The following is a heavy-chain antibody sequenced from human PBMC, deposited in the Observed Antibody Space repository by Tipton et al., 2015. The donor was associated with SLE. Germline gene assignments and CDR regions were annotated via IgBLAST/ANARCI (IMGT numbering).Heavy chain of an antibody. Sequence: TLSLTCTVSGGSISSGIYHWTWIRQPAGTGLEWIGHINPSGSNNYNPSLRSRVARSVDTSKNHFSLRLSSVTAADTAVYYCARGGGSYYDYWGQGTLVTVSS. D-gene: IGHD1-26*01. V-gene: IGHV4-61*09. CDR3: ARGGGSYYDY. J-gene: IGHJ4*02. CDR1: GGSISSGIYH. CDR2: INPSGSN.